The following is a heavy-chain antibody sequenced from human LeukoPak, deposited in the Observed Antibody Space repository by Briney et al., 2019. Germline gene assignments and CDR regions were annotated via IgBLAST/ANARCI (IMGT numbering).Heavy chain of an antibody. Sequence: PGGSLRLSCTASGFTFSSYWMHWVRQAPGKGLVWVSRINSDGGSTSYADSVKGRFTISRDNAKNTLYLQMNSLRAEDTAVYYCARRIQGTAPYYFDYWGQGTLVTVSS. J-gene: IGHJ4*02. CDR2: INSDGGST. CDR3: ARRIQGTAPYYFDY. V-gene: IGHV3-74*01. CDR1: GFTFSSYW. D-gene: IGHD2-15*01.